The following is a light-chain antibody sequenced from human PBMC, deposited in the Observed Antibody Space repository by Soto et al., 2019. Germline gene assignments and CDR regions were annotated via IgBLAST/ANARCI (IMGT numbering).Light chain of an antibody. Sequence: DIQMTQSPSTLSASVGDRVTITCRASQSISSWLSWYQQKPGKAPKVLIYKASSLESGVPSRFSGSGSGTEFTLTISSLQPDDFATYYCQQYVNYPITFGQGTRLEIK. J-gene: IGKJ5*01. CDR1: QSISSW. CDR2: KAS. CDR3: QQYVNYPIT. V-gene: IGKV1-5*03.